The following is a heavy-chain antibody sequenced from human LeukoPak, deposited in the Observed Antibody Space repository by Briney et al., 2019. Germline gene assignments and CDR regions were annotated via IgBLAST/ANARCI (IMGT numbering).Heavy chain of an antibody. J-gene: IGHJ6*03. D-gene: IGHD6-19*01. CDR2: ISSSSSYI. CDR1: GFTFSSYS. Sequence: PGGSLRLSCAASGFTFSSYSMNWVRQAPGKGLEWVSSISSSSSYIHYADSVKGRLTISRDNAKKSLHLQMNSLRAEDTAVYYCARDGRESSGYYNFFYYYVDVWGKGTTVIISS. CDR3: ARDGRESSGYYNFFYYYVDV. V-gene: IGHV3-21*01.